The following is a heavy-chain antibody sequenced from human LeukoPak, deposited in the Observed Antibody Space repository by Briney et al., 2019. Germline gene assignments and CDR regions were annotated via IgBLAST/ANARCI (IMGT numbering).Heavy chain of an antibody. D-gene: IGHD2-21*01. Sequence: GGSLRLSCAASGFTFSSYWMSWVRQAPGKGLEGVANIKQDGSEKYYVDSVKGRFTISRDNAENSLYLQMNSLRVEDTAAYYCASPGEGGRLWDFDYWGQGTLVTVSS. CDR3: ASPGEGGRLWDFDY. CDR1: GFTFSSYW. J-gene: IGHJ4*02. CDR2: IKQDGSEK. V-gene: IGHV3-7*01.